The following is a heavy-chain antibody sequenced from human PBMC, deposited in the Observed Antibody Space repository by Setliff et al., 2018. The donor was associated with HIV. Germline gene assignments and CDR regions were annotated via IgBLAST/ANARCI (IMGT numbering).Heavy chain of an antibody. J-gene: IGHJ4*02. CDR3: AKDTPSCSFCFDN. CDR2: INHSGDT. D-gene: IGHD2-15*01. CDR1: GGSFSGYF. Sequence: PSETLSLTCAVYGGSFSGYFWSWIRQPPQKSLEWIGEINHSGDTNYNPSLKSRVTISVDKPKNHLSLKLSSVTAADTALYYCAKDTPSCSFCFDNWGLGTLVTVSS. V-gene: IGHV4-34*01.